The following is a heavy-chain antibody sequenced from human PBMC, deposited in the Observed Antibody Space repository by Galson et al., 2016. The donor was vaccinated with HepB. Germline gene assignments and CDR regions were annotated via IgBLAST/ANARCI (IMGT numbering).Heavy chain of an antibody. D-gene: IGHD1-20*01. V-gene: IGHV1-2*02. J-gene: IGHJ4*02. Sequence: SCKASGYIFTYNILHWVRQAPGQGLEWMGWISPQSGGTHYAQKFQGRVTMTRDTPITSAYMELSRLTSDDRAVYYCARADNWRFDYWGQGTLVTVSS. CDR1: GYIFTYNI. CDR3: ARADNWRFDY. CDR2: ISPQSGGT.